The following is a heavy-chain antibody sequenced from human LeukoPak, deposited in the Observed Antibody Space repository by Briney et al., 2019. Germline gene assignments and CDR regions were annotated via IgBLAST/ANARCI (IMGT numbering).Heavy chain of an antibody. CDR3: ARGSVLRHFNY. V-gene: IGHV4-39*01. D-gene: IGHD3-3*01. J-gene: IGHJ4*02. CDR1: GFTFSSYA. CDR2: IYYSGST. Sequence: GSLRLSCAASGFTFSSYAMSWVRQPPGKGLEWIGSIYYSGSTYYNPSLKSRVTISVDTSKNQFSLKLSSVTAADTAVYYCARGSVLRHFNYWGQGTLVTVSS.